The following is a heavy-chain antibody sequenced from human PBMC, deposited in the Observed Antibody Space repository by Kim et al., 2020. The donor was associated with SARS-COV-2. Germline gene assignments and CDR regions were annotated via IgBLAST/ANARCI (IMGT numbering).Heavy chain of an antibody. J-gene: IGHJ5*02. CDR3: ARDRQWLPRGWFDP. Sequence: ADSVKGRFTISRDNAKNTLYLQMNSLRAEDTAVYYCARDRQWLPRGWFDPWGQGTLVTVSS. D-gene: IGHD6-19*01. V-gene: IGHV3-74*01.